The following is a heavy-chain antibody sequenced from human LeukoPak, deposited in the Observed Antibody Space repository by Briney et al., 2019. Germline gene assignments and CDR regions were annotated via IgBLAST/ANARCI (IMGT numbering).Heavy chain of an antibody. Sequence: PSETLSLTCTVSGYSISSGYYRGWILQPPGKGLEWIVSIYHSGSTYYNPSLKSRVTISVDTSKNQFSLKLSSVTAADTAVYYCARSSYSSGWDTYYFDYWGQGTLVTVSS. J-gene: IGHJ4*02. CDR3: ARSSYSSGWDTYYFDY. CDR2: IYHSGST. CDR1: GYSISSGYY. V-gene: IGHV4-38-2*02. D-gene: IGHD6-19*01.